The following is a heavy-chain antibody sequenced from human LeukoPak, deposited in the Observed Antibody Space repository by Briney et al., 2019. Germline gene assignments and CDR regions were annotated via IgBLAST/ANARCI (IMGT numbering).Heavy chain of an antibody. CDR1: GGSISSYY. J-gene: IGHJ4*02. D-gene: IGHD3-10*01. Sequence: PSETLSLTCTVSGGSISSYYWSWIRQPPGKGLKWIGYIYYSGSTNYNPSLKSRVTISIDTSKNHFALKLNSVTAADTAVYYCTRGDYYGRADFWGPGTLVTVSS. CDR3: TRGDYYGRADF. CDR2: IYYSGST. V-gene: IGHV4-59*01.